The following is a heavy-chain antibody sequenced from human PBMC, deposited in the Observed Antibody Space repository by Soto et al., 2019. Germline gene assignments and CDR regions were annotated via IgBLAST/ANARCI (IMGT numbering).Heavy chain of an antibody. V-gene: IGHV3-30-3*01. CDR2: ISYDGSNK. CDR3: ARDEGITIFGVVITQRIYGMDV. Sequence: PGVSLRLSFAASGFTFSSYAMHWFRQAPGKGLEWVAVISYDGSNKYYADSVKGRFTISRDNSKNTLYLQMNSLRAEDTAVYYCARDEGITIFGVVITQRIYGMDVWGQGTTVTVSS. D-gene: IGHD3-3*01. CDR1: GFTFSSYA. J-gene: IGHJ6*02.